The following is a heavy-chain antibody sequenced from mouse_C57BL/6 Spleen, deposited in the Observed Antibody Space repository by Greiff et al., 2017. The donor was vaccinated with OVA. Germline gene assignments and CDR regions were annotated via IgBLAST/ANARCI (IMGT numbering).Heavy chain of an antibody. CDR3: ARGNYDYDYYAMDY. Sequence: VQLQQSGAELVKPGASVKLSCKASGYTFTSYWMHWVKQRPGQGLEWIGMIHPNSGSTNYNEKFKSKATLTVDKSSSTAYMQLSSLTSEDSAVYYCARGNYDYDYYAMDYWGQGTSVTVSS. J-gene: IGHJ4*01. V-gene: IGHV1-64*01. CDR1: GYTFTSYW. CDR2: IHPNSGST. D-gene: IGHD2-4*01.